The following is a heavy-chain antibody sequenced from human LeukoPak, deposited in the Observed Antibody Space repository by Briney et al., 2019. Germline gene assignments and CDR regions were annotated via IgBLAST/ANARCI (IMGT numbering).Heavy chain of an antibody. V-gene: IGHV3-23*01. CDR1: GFTFSSYA. J-gene: IGHJ4*02. Sequence: GGSLRLSCAASGFTFSSYAMSWVRQAPGKGLEWVSAITGSGGRTYYTDSVKGRFTISRDNSKNTLYVQMNSLRAEDTALYYCAKAYYYGSGSNYKSFDYWGQGTLVTVSS. CDR2: ITGSGGRT. CDR3: AKAYYYGSGSNYKSFDY. D-gene: IGHD3-10*01.